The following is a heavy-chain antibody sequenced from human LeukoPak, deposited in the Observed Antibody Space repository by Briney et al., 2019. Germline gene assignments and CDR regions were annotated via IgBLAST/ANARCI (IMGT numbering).Heavy chain of an antibody. CDR1: GFSFSSYA. V-gene: IGHV3-23*01. J-gene: IGHJ4*01. Sequence: PGGSLRLSCAASGFSFSSYAMSWVRQAPGKGLEWVSSISGSGGSTDYADTVKGRFTISSDSSKNTLYLQMNSLRAEDTAVYFCAKEIGSYTPTAIDYWGHGEPFTASS. CDR2: ISGSGGST. D-gene: IGHD6-19*01. CDR3: AKEIGSYTPTAIDY.